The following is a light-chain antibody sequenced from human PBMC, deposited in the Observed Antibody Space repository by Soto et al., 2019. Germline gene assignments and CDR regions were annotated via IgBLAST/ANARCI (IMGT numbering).Light chain of an antibody. CDR2: DAS. CDR3: QQSRDWPLT. Sequence: EIVLTQSPATLSLSPGERATLSCRASQSVSSNLAWYQQKPGQAPRLLIYDASNRATGIPVRFSGSGSGTDFTLTISSLEPEDFAVYHCQQSRDWPLTFGGGTKVDIK. V-gene: IGKV3-11*01. J-gene: IGKJ4*01. CDR1: QSVSSN.